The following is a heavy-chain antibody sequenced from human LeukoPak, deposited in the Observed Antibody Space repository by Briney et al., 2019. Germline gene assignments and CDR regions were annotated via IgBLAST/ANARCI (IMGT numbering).Heavy chain of an antibody. J-gene: IGHJ4*02. CDR1: GYTFTVNY. CDR2: MNPNSGVT. V-gene: IGHV1-2*02. CDR3: TRGAGTSWFDY. Sequence: VPSVKVSCKPSGYTFTVNYLHWVRQAPGQGLESVGWMNPNSGVTVYAQSFQGRVTMIRDTSISTAYMELSSLTSDDTAVYYCTRGAGTSWFDYWGQGSLVTVSS. D-gene: IGHD2-2*01.